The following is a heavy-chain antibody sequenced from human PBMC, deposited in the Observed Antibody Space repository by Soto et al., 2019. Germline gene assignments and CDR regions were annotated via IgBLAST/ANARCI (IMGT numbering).Heavy chain of an antibody. CDR3: ARARSGWTFDY. D-gene: IGHD6-19*01. CDR1: GGSISSYY. V-gene: IGHV4-59*01. Sequence: ASETLSLTCTVSGGSISSYYWSWIRHPPGKGLEWIGYIYYSGSTNYNPSLKSRVTISVDTSKNQFSLKLSSVTAADTAVYYCARARSGWTFDYWGQGTLVTVSS. CDR2: IYYSGST. J-gene: IGHJ4*02.